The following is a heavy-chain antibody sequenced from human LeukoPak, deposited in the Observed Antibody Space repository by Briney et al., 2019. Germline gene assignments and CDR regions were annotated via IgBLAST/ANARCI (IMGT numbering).Heavy chain of an antibody. CDR1: GGSFSGYY. Sequence: SETLSLTCAVYGGSFSGYYWSWIRQPPGKGLEWIGEINHSGSTNYNPSLKSRVTISVDTSKNQFSLKLSSVTAADTAVYYCASGYGIDAFDIWGQGTMVTVSS. D-gene: IGHD4-17*01. J-gene: IGHJ3*02. CDR2: INHSGST. CDR3: ASGYGIDAFDI. V-gene: IGHV4-34*01.